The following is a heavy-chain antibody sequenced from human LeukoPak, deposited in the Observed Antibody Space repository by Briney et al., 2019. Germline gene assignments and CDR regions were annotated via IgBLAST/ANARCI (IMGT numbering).Heavy chain of an antibody. V-gene: IGHV3-15*01. D-gene: IGHD2-2*01. Sequence: GGSLRLSCAASGFTFSSAWMTWVRQAPGKGLEWVGHIKNKTNGGTTDYAAPVRGRFIISRDDSKNTLYLQMNSLRTEDTAVYYCARGFCSSTNCYQGPFDFWGQGTLVTVSS. CDR3: ARGFCSSTNCYQGPFDF. CDR2: IKNKTNGGTT. CDR1: GFTFSSAW. J-gene: IGHJ4*02.